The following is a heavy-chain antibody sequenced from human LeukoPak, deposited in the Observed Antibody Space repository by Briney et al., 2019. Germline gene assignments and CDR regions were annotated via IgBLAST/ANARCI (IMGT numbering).Heavy chain of an antibody. J-gene: IGHJ4*02. CDR1: GYTFTSYG. CDR2: ISAYNGNT. V-gene: IGHV1-18*01. D-gene: IGHD3-9*01. Sequence: ASVKVSCKASGYTFTSYGISWVRQAPGQGLEWMGWISAYNGNTNYAQKLQGRVTMTTDTSTSTAYMELRSLRSDDTAVYYCARVNYDILTGQIDYWGQGTLVTVSS. CDR3: ARVNYDILTGQIDY.